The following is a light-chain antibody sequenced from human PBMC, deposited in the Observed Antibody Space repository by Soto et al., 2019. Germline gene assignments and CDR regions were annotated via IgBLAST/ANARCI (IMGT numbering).Light chain of an antibody. CDR1: SSDVGGYNY. J-gene: IGLJ3*02. CDR2: DVS. CDR3: CSYAGSSWV. V-gene: IGLV2-11*01. Sequence: QSALTQPRSVSGSPGQSVTISCTGTSSDVGGYNYVFWYQQHPGKAPKLMIYDVSKRPSGVPDRFSGSKSGNTASLTISGLQAEDEADYYCCSYAGSSWVFGGGTKVTVL.